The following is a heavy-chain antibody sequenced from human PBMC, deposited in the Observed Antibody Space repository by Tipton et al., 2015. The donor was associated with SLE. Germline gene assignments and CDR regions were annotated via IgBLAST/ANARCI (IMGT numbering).Heavy chain of an antibody. D-gene: IGHD1-1*01. CDR3: ARLGTGIFDY. Sequence: TLSLTCTVSGVSISDHYWTWIRQPPGKGLEWLAYVFYSGSTNYNPPLKSRVTISVDTSKNQFSLKLSSVTAADAAVYYCARLGTGIFDYWGQGTPVTVSS. CDR1: GVSISDHY. V-gene: IGHV4-59*11. J-gene: IGHJ4*02. CDR2: VFYSGST.